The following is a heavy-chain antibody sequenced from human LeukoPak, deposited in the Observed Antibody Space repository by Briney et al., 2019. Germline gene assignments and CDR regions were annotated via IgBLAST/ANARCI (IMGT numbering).Heavy chain of an antibody. CDR3: TKGDDYGANTRLPKFNWFDP. J-gene: IGHJ5*02. D-gene: IGHD4-23*01. Sequence: QPGGSLRLSCAASGFSFSKYAMHWVRQAPGKGLEWVSFIRYDGNIKNYADSVEGRFTISRDNSKDTLYLQMNSLRAEDTAVYYCTKGDDYGANTRLPKFNWFDPWGRGALVTVSS. V-gene: IGHV3-30*02. CDR1: GFSFSKYA. CDR2: IRYDGNIK.